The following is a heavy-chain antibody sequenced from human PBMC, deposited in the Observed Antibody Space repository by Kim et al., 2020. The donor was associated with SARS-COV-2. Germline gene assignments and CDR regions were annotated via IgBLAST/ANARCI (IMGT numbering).Heavy chain of an antibody. CDR1: GGTFSSYA. J-gene: IGHJ5*02. CDR3: ARGGYSGYDSRNWFDP. V-gene: IGHV1-69*13. CDR2: IIPIFGTA. Sequence: SVKVSCKASGGTFSSYAISWVRQAPGQGLEWMGGIIPIFGTANYAQKFQGRVTITADESTSTAYMELSSLRSEDTAVYYCARGGYSGYDSRNWFDPWGQGTLVTVSS. D-gene: IGHD5-12*01.